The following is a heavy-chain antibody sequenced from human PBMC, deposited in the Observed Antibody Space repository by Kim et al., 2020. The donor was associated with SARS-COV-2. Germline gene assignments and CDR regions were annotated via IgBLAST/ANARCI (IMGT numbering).Heavy chain of an antibody. Sequence: SETLSLTCTVSGGSISSGGYYWSWIRQHPGKGLEWIGYIYYSGSTYYNPSLKSRVTISVDTSKNQFSLKLSSVTAADTAVYYCARAHRTIFGVVEYMDAWGQGTTVTASS. CDR2: IYYSGST. CDR3: ARAHRTIFGVVEYMDA. D-gene: IGHD3-3*01. V-gene: IGHV4-31*03. J-gene: IGHJ6*02. CDR1: GGSISSGGYY.